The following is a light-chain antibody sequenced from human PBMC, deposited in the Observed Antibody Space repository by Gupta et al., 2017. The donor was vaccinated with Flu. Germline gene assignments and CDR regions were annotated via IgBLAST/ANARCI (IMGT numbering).Light chain of an antibody. CDR1: QSVSSSY. Sequence: ELVLTQSPGTLSLSPGERATLSCRASQSVSSSYLAWYQQKPGQAPRLLIYGASSRATGMPDRFSGSGSGTDFTLTISRLEPEDFAVYYCQQDCSSPRTFGQGTKLEIK. CDR3: QQDCSSPRT. J-gene: IGKJ2*01. V-gene: IGKV3-20*01. CDR2: GAS.